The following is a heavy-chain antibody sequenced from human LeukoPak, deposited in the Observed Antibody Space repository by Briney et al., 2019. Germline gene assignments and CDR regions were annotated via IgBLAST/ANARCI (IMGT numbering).Heavy chain of an antibody. J-gene: IGHJ5*02. D-gene: IGHD6-13*01. CDR1: GFTFSSYA. V-gene: IGHV3-23*01. Sequence: GGSLRLSRAASGFTFSSYAMRWVRRAPGKGLEWVSAISGSGGSTYYADSVKGRFTVPRHDCKHTLYLQMSSLRAEDTAIYYCAKGIAAAGTSWFDPWGQGTLVTVSS. CDR2: ISGSGGST. CDR3: AKGIAAAGTSWFDP.